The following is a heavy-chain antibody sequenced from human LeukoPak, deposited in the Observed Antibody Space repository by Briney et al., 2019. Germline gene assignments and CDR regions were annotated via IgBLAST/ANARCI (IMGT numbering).Heavy chain of an antibody. CDR3: ARGSDSSVEY. D-gene: IGHD3-22*01. V-gene: IGHV4-59*01. Sequence: PSETLSLTCTVSGGSISSYYWSWIRQSPGKGLEWIGYIYYSGSTNYNPSLKSRLTLSLDTSKNQFSLKLSSVTAADTAVYYCARGSDSSVEYWGQGTLVTVSS. J-gene: IGHJ4*02. CDR1: GGSISSYY. CDR2: IYYSGST.